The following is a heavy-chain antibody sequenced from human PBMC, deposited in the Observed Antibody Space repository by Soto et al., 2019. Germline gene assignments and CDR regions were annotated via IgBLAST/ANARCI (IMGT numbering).Heavy chain of an antibody. CDR3: ARDRNIAGFYY. CDR1: GFTFSSYS. J-gene: IGHJ4*02. CDR2: ISSSSSYI. Sequence: EVQLVESGGGVVKPGGSLRLSCAASGFTFSSYSRNWVRQAPGKVLEWVSSISSSSSYIYYADSLKGRLTISRDNAKNSLYLQRNSRTAEDTALYYGARDRNIAGFYYWGQGTLVTVSS. V-gene: IGHV3-21*01.